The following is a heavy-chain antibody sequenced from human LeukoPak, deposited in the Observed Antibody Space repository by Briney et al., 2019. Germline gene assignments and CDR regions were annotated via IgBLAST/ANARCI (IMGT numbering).Heavy chain of an antibody. CDR3: ATAKLERRVDAFDI. V-gene: IGHV1-8*01. J-gene: IGHJ3*02. CDR1: GYTFTNYD. Sequence: ASVPVSCKASGYTFTNYDINWLRQATGQGLDWMGWMNPNNSNAGYAQKFQDKVTMTRDTSISTAYMELSSLRSEDTAVYYCATAKLERRVDAFDIWGQGTMVTVSS. D-gene: IGHD1-1*01. CDR2: MNPNNSNA.